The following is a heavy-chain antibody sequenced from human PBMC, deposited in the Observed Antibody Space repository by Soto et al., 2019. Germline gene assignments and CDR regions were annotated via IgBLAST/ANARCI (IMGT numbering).Heavy chain of an antibody. J-gene: IGHJ6*02. CDR2: IYHSGST. CDR1: GYSISSGYY. CDR3: ATVTWPTVFMRSADDYYYYGMDV. D-gene: IGHD3-3*01. Sequence: SETLSLPCAVSGYSISSGYYWGWIRQPPGKGLEWIGSIYHSGSTYYNPSLKSRVTISVDTSKNQFSLKLSSVTAADTAVYYCATVTWPTVFMRSADDYYYYGMDVWVQGTTVTVSS. V-gene: IGHV4-38-2*01.